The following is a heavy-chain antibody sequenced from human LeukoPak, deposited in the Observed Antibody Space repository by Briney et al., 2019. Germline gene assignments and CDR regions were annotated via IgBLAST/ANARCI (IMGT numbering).Heavy chain of an antibody. J-gene: IGHJ4*02. V-gene: IGHV3-21*01. D-gene: IGHD5-12*01. CDR1: GFAFNNYA. Sequence: GGSLRLSCVASGFAFNNYALGWVRQAPGKGLEWVSSILNSSYIYYADSVKGRFTISRDNTENSLFLQMNRLRADDTAIYYCTRDRGYSGYAHGYWGQGALVTVSS. CDR2: ILNSSYI. CDR3: TRDRGYSGYAHGY.